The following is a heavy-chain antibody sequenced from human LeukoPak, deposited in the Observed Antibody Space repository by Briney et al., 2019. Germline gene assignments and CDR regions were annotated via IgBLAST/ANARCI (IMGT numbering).Heavy chain of an antibody. CDR2: INHRGST. CDR1: GGSFSGYY. CDR3: ARGLRRVAVAGGWFDP. J-gene: IGHJ5*02. D-gene: IGHD6-19*01. V-gene: IGHV4-34*01. Sequence: SETLSLTCAVYGGSFSGYYWSWIRQPPGKGLEWIGEINHRGSTNYNPSLKSRVTISVDTSKNQFSLKLSSVTAADTAVYYCARGLRRVAVAGGWFDPWGQGTLVTVSS.